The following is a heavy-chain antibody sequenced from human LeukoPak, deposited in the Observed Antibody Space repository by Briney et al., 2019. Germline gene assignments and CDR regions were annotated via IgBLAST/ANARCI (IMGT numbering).Heavy chain of an antibody. CDR2: IYYSGST. CDR3: ARGEGSGSYNGWFDP. D-gene: IGHD3-10*01. Sequence: SETLSLTCTVSGGSISSSSYYWGWIRQPPGKGLEGIGSIYYSGSTYYNPSLKSRVTISVDTSKNHFSLKLSSVTAADTAVYYCARGEGSGSYNGWFDPWGQGTLVTVSS. CDR1: GGSISSSSYY. J-gene: IGHJ5*02. V-gene: IGHV4-39*02.